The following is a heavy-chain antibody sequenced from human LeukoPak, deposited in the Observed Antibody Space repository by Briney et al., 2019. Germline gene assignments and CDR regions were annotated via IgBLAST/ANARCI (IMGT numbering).Heavy chain of an antibody. D-gene: IGHD4-17*01. Sequence: SETLSLTCAVYGGSFSGYYWSWIRQPPGKGLEWIGETNHSGSTNYNPSLKSRVTISVDTSKNQFSLKLSSVTAADTAVYYCAKYDYGDYVAFDIWGQGTMVTVSS. V-gene: IGHV4-34*01. CDR2: TNHSGST. CDR1: GGSFSGYY. CDR3: AKYDYGDYVAFDI. J-gene: IGHJ3*02.